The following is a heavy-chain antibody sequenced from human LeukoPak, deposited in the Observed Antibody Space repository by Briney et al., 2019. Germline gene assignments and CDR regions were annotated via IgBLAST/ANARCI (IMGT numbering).Heavy chain of an antibody. CDR3: ARRSGATYYYGSGSYSNYYFDY. V-gene: IGHV3-21*01. J-gene: IGHJ4*02. CDR2: ISSSSSYI. Sequence: GGSLRLSCAASGFTFSSYSMNWVRQAPGKGLEWVSSISSSSSYIYYADSVKGRFTISRDNAKNSLYLQMNSLRAEDTAVYYCARRSGATYYYGSGSYSNYYFDYWGQGTLVTVSS. D-gene: IGHD3-10*01. CDR1: GFTFSSYS.